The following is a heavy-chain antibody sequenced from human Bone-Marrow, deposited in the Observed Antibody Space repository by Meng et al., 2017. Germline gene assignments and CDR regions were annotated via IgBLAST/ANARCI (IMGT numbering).Heavy chain of an antibody. Sequence: GSLRLSCTVSGGSVSNYHWSWIRQSPGKGLEWIGYIFSTGSTNYNPSLKSRVTISIDTSKNQFSLKMYSVTAADTAVYYCARGAVRYSGSLGYWGQGTLVTVSS. CDR2: IFSTGST. CDR1: GGSVSNYH. V-gene: IGHV4-59*02. D-gene: IGHD1-26*01. J-gene: IGHJ4*02. CDR3: ARGAVRYSGSLGY.